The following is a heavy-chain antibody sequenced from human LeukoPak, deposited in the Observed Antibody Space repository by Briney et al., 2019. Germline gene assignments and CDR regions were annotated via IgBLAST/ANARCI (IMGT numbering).Heavy chain of an antibody. Sequence: GRSLRLSCAASGSTFSSYGMHWVRQAPGKGLEWVAIISYDGSNKYYADSVKGRFTISRDNSKNTLYLQMNSLRAEDTAVYYCAKPGRNSEYSYDPWYFDLWGRGTLVTVSS. V-gene: IGHV3-30*18. J-gene: IGHJ2*01. CDR2: ISYDGSNK. D-gene: IGHD5-18*01. CDR1: GSTFSSYG. CDR3: AKPGRNSEYSYDPWYFDL.